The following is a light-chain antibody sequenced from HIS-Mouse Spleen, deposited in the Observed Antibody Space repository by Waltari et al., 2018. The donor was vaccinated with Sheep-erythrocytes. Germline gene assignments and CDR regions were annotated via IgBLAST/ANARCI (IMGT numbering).Light chain of an antibody. Sequence: DIVMTQSPDSLAVSLGERATIKCESSQSVLYSANNKNYLAWYQQKPGQPPKLLIYWASTRESGVPDRFSGSGSGTDFTLTISSLQAEDVAVYYCQQYYSTPPRTFGQGTKVEIK. V-gene: IGKV4-1*01. CDR3: QQYYSTPPRT. J-gene: IGKJ1*01. CDR1: QSVLYSANNKNY. CDR2: WAS.